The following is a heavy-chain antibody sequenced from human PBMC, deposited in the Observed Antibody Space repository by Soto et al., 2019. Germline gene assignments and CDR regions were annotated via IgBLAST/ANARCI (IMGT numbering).Heavy chain of an antibody. J-gene: IGHJ3*02. D-gene: IGHD3-22*01. Sequence: SVKVSCKDSGGTFSSYAISWVRQAPGQGLEWMGGIIPIFGTANYAQKFQGRVTITADESTSTAYMELSSLRSEDTAVYYCARAPLYYYDSSGYFLPDAFDIWGQGTMVT. CDR2: IIPIFGTA. CDR3: ARAPLYYYDSSGYFLPDAFDI. V-gene: IGHV1-69*13. CDR1: GGTFSSYA.